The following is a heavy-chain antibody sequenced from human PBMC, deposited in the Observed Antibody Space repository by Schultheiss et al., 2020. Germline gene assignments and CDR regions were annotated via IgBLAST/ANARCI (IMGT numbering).Heavy chain of an antibody. V-gene: IGHV3-11*04. D-gene: IGHD3-3*01. CDR3: ARGTYYDFWSGYLFDY. J-gene: IGHJ4*02. CDR1: GFTFSDYY. Sequence: GGSLRLSCAASGFTFSDYYMSWIRQAPGKGLEWVSYISSSGSTIYYADSVKGRFTISRDNAKNSLYLQMNSLRAEDTAVYYCARGTYYDFWSGYLFDYWGQGTLVTVSS. CDR2: ISSSGSTI.